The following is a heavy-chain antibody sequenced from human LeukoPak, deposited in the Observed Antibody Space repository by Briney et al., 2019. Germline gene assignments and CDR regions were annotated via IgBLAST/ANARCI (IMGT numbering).Heavy chain of an antibody. CDR1: GYSFTSYW. V-gene: IGHV5-51*01. Sequence: GESPKIFCRSSGYSFTSYWIGWGRQRPGKGVEGRRMIYPCDSDTRYSPSFQGQVTISADKSINTAYLQWSSLNAADTAMYYCAGHGSNGFDPWGQGTLVTVSS. CDR3: AGHGSNGFDP. J-gene: IGHJ5*02. CDR2: IYPCDSDT.